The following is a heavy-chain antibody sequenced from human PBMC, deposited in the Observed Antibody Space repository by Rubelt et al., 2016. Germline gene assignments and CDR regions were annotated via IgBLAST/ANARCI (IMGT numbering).Heavy chain of an antibody. D-gene: IGHD6-6*01. CDR1: GFTFSNAW. V-gene: IGHV3-15*01. CDR2: IKSKTDGGTT. Sequence: EVQLVESGGGLVKPGGSLRLSCAASGFTFSNAWMSWVRQAPGKGLEWVGRIKSKTDGGTTDYAAPVKGRFTILRDDSNNTLDLQMNSLKTDDTAVYYCTTDGDSSSSGWTTWGQGTLVTVSS. J-gene: IGHJ4*02. CDR3: TTDGDSSSSGWTT.